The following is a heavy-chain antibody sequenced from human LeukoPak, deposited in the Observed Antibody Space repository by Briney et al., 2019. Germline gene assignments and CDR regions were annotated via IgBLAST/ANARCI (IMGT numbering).Heavy chain of an antibody. J-gene: IGHJ6*03. CDR2: INHTGST. D-gene: IGHD3-10*02. CDR3: ARRAEVNFVGLFGEDNNYYYMDV. CDR1: GGSFSGYY. Sequence: PSETLSLTCAVYGGSFSGYYWSWIRQPPGKGLEWIGEINHTGSTSYNPSLKSRVIMSIDTSKNQFSLKLVSVTAADTAVYFCARRAEVNFVGLFGEDNNYYYMDVWGKGTTVTV. V-gene: IGHV4-34*01.